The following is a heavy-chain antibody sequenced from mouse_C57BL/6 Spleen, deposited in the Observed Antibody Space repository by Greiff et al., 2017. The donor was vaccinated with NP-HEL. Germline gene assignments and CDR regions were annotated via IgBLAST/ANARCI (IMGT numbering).Heavy chain of an antibody. CDR1: GFTFSSYA. D-gene: IGHD1-1*01. CDR3: AREDYYGSSLAY. CDR2: ISDGGSYT. J-gene: IGHJ3*01. Sequence: DVQLVESGGGLVKPGGSLKLSCAASGFTFSSYAMSWVRQTPEKRLEWVATISDGGSYTYYPDNVKGRFTISSDNAKNNLYLQMSHLKSEDTAMYYCAREDYYGSSLAYWGQGTRVTVSA. V-gene: IGHV5-4*01.